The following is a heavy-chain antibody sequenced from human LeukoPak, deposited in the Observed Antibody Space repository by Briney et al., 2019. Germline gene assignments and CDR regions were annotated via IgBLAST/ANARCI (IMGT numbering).Heavy chain of an antibody. V-gene: IGHV4-30-4*01. CDR3: VAGGGNFNY. D-gene: IGHD2-15*01. CDR1: GGSISSGAYY. Sequence: SQTLSLTCTVSGGSISSGAYYWSWLRQPPGKGLEWIGYIYYSGRTYYKPSLRSRVTISVDRSRNQFSLKLSSVTAADTAVYYCVAGGGNFNYWGQGTLVTVSS. CDR2: IYYSGRT. J-gene: IGHJ4*02.